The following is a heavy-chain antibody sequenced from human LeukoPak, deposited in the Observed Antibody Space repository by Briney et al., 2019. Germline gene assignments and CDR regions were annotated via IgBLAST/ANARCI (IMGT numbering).Heavy chain of an antibody. CDR1: GYTFTSYD. CDR2: MNPNSGNT. D-gene: IGHD6-13*01. Sequence: GASVKVSCKASGYTFTSYDINWVRQVTGQGLEWMGWMNPNSGNTGYAQKFQGRVTMTRNTSISTAYMELSSLRSEDTAVYYCARDLDSSSWYRNTANWFDPWGQGTLVTVSS. J-gene: IGHJ5*02. V-gene: IGHV1-8*01. CDR3: ARDLDSSSWYRNTANWFDP.